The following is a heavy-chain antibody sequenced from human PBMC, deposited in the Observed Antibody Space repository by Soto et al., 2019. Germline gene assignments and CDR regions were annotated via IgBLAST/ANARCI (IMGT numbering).Heavy chain of an antibody. V-gene: IGHV1-18*01. Sequence: QVQLLQSVVEVAKPGASVKVSCKASGYTFTSYGVSWVRQAPGQGLEWMGWISAYNGNTNYAQKFQGRVTMTTDTSTSTAYMELRSLRSDDTAVYYCARDVPTVTTGGPDYWGQGTLVTVSS. CDR1: GYTFTSYG. D-gene: IGHD4-17*01. CDR2: ISAYNGNT. CDR3: ARDVPTVTTGGPDY. J-gene: IGHJ4*02.